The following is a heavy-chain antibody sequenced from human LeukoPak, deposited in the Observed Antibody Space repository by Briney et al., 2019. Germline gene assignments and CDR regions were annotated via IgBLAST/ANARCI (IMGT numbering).Heavy chain of an antibody. V-gene: IGHV3-21*01. CDR3: ARGAAAAAGRSPLDY. CDR1: GFTFSSYS. D-gene: IGHD6-13*01. CDR2: ISSSSSYI. J-gene: IGHJ4*02. Sequence: TGRSLRLSCAASGFTFSSYSMNWVRQPPGKGLEWVSSISSSSSYIYYADSVKGRFIISRDTAKNSLYLQMNSLRAEDTAVYYCARGAAAAAGRSPLDYWGQGTLVTASS.